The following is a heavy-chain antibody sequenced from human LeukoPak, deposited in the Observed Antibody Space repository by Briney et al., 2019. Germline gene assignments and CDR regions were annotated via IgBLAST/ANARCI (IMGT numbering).Heavy chain of an antibody. CDR2: IYYSGST. CDR3: VRGSTLRHYQY. CDR1: GDAISSGVYS. Sequence: PSETLSLTCVVSGDAISSGVYSWAWLRQPPGKGLEWIGSIYYSGSTYYNPSLKSRVTVSVDTSKNQFSLKLSSVTAADTAVYYCVRGSTLRHYQYWGQGTLVTVSS. V-gene: IGHV4-39*01. J-gene: IGHJ4*02. D-gene: IGHD3-16*01.